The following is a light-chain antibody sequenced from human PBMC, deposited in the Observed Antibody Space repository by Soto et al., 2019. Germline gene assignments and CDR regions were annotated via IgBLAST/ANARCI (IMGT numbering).Light chain of an antibody. CDR1: QNVLYSSNNKNY. CDR3: QQYFSAPLT. V-gene: IGKV4-1*01. Sequence: DIVMTQSPDSLAVSLGERATINCKSSQNVLYSSNNKNYLAWYQHKPGQPPKLLIYWASTRESGVPDRFSDSGSGTDFTLTISSLQAEDVAVYYCQQYFSAPLTFGGGTKV. J-gene: IGKJ4*01. CDR2: WAS.